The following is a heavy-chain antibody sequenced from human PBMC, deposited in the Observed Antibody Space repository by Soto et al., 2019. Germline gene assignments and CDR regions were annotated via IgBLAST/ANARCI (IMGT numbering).Heavy chain of an antibody. CDR3: ARDFEDYGSGSYGNWFDP. J-gene: IGHJ5*02. Sequence: ASVKVSCKASGYTFTSYYMHWVRQAPGQGLEWMGIINPSGGSTSYAQKFQGRVTMTRDTSTSTVYMELSSLRSEDTAVYYCARDFEDYGSGSYGNWFDPWGQGTLVTVSS. D-gene: IGHD3-10*01. CDR1: GYTFTSYY. CDR2: INPSGGST. V-gene: IGHV1-46*01.